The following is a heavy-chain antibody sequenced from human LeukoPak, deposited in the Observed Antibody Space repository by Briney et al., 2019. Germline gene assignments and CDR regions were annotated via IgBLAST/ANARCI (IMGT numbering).Heavy chain of an antibody. CDR3: GRVYCSTTSCYDYYDYYMDV. CDR1: GFTFGDYI. D-gene: IGHD2-2*01. J-gene: IGHJ6*03. CDR2: TNWDGAST. Sequence: PGRSLRLSCTASGFTFGDYIMIWFRHVPGKGLEWVSGTNWDGASTGYADSVKGRFTISRDNVKNFLYLQMNSLRVEDTALYFCGRVYCSTTSCYDYYDYYMDVWGKGTTVTVSS. V-gene: IGHV3-20*04.